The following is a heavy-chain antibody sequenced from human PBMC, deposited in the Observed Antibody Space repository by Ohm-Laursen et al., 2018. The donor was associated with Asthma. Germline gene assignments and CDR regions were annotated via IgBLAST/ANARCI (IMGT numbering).Heavy chain of an antibody. V-gene: IGHV3-30-3*01. CDR3: ARDVMEWYLPAFDF. CDR2: GGSYYDGGLK. CDR1: GFTFRSYA. J-gene: IGHJ4*02. D-gene: IGHD3-3*01. Sequence: SLRFSCSASGFTFRSYAMHWVRQAPGKGLEWVAVGGSYYDGGLKYYADSVNGRFTVSRDDSKNTLYLQMNSLRPDDTAVYYCARDVMEWYLPAFDFWGQGTLVTVSS.